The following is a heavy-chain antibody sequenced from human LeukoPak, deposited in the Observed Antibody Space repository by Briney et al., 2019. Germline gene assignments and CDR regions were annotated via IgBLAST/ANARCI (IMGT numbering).Heavy chain of an antibody. J-gene: IGHJ4*02. CDR1: GGSISNHY. D-gene: IGHD1-1*01. CDR3: ARVEVRPSFNGGYYFDY. CDR2: IYYSGST. V-gene: IGHV4-59*11. Sequence: PSETLSLTCTVSGGSISNHYWSWIRQPPGKGVEWIGHIYYSGSTNYNPSLKSRVTISVDTSKNQFSLKLSSVTAADTAVYYCARVEVRPSFNGGYYFDYWGQGTLVTVSS.